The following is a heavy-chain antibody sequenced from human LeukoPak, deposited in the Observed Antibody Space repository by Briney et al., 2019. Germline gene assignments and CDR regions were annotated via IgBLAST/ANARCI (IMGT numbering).Heavy chain of an antibody. Sequence: GGSPRLSCVASGFTFSNAWMNWVRQAPGKGLEWVGRIKSKTVGGAADYAAPVKGRFTISRDDSRNTVYLQMNSLETEDTAVYYCARGSNSYDSSDFDCWGQGTLVTVSS. V-gene: IGHV3-15*01. CDR2: IKSKTVGGAA. CDR1: GFTFSNAW. D-gene: IGHD3-22*01. CDR3: ARGSNSYDSSDFDC. J-gene: IGHJ4*02.